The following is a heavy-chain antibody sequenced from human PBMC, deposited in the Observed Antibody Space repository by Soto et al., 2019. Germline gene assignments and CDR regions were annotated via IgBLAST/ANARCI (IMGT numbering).Heavy chain of an antibody. CDR3: AKDPSTGYSSSWYPGY. V-gene: IGHV3-30*18. J-gene: IGHJ4*02. D-gene: IGHD6-13*01. CDR2: ISYDGSNK. CDR1: GFTFSSYG. Sequence: GGSLRLSCAASGFTFSSYGMHWVRQAPGKGLEWVAVISYDGSNKYYADSVKGRFTISRDNSKNTLYLQMNSLRAEDTAVYYCAKDPSTGYSSSWYPGYWGQGTLVT.